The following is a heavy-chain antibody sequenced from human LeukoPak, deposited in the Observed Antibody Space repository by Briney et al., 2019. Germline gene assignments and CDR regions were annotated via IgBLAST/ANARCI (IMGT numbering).Heavy chain of an antibody. CDR1: GFTFDDYA. Sequence: GGSLRLSCAASGFTFDDYAMHWVRQAPGEGLEWVSGISWTSGSIAYADSVKGRFTISRDNAKNSLYLQMNSLRAEDTALYYCVKDGPDYGDYYFDYWGQGTLVTVSS. CDR3: VKDGPDYGDYYFDY. J-gene: IGHJ4*02. V-gene: IGHV3-9*01. D-gene: IGHD4-17*01. CDR2: ISWTSGSI.